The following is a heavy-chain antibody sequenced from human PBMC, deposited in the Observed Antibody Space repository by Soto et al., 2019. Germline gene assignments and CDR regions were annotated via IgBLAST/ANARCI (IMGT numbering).Heavy chain of an antibody. D-gene: IGHD2-15*01. J-gene: IGHJ5*02. Sequence: QVQLQESGPGLVKPSQTLSLTCTVSGGSISSGDYYWSWIRQPPGKGLEWIGYIYYSGSTYYNPSLKSRVTISVDTSKNQFSMKLSSVTAADTAVYYCARASPPIYCSGGSCWGWFDPWGQGTLVTVSS. CDR3: ARASPPIYCSGGSCWGWFDP. CDR2: IYYSGST. CDR1: GGSISSGDYY. V-gene: IGHV4-30-4*01.